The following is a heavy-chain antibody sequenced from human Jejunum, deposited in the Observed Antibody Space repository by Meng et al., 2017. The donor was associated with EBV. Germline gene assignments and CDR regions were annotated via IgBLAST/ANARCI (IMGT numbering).Heavy chain of an antibody. J-gene: IGHJ4*01. CDR3: ARTYYYDSSGYAPFDY. Sequence: QLQLQESGPGLVKPSETLSLTCIVSGGSISSSSYYWGWIRQPPGKGLEWIGSIYYSGSTYYNPSLKSRVTISVDTSKNQFSLKLSSVTAADTAVYYCARTYYYDSSGYAPFDYWGHGTLVTVSS. CDR1: GGSISSSSYY. V-gene: IGHV4-39*07. CDR2: IYYSGST. D-gene: IGHD3-22*01.